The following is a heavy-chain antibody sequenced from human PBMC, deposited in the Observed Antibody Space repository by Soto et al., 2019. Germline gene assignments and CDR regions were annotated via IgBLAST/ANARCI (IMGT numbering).Heavy chain of an antibody. CDR1: GGSITNYY. CDR3: ATHGFGPLHGLVDV. J-gene: IGHJ6*02. Sequence: QVQLQESGPGLVKPSETLSLTCTVSGGSITNYYCSWFRQPPGKGLEWIGYIQYNGYSAYNLSLKRGVTMSMDTTKTQFSLMVKSLTATDTAVYYGATHGFGPLHGLVDVWGQGTTVIVSS. V-gene: IGHV4-59*08. CDR2: IQYNGYS. D-gene: IGHD3-10*01.